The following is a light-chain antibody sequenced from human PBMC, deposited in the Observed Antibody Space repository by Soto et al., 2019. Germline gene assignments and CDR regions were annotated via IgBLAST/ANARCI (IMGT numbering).Light chain of an antibody. J-gene: IGKJ3*01. Sequence: EVVFTQSPSSLSLSPGERATLSCRASQSVSSNLVWYQQKPGQAPRLLISSTSHRATGIPDRFSGSGSGTDFTLTISRLDPEDFAVYYCHQSGISPLTFGPGTKVDI. CDR3: HQSGISPLT. CDR1: QSVSSN. CDR2: STS. V-gene: IGKV3-20*01.